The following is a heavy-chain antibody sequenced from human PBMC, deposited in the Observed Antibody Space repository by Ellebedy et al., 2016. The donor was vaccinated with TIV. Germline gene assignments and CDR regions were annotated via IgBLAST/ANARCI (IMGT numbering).Heavy chain of an antibody. CDR2: ISGSGGTT. CDR1: GFTFGDFA. D-gene: IGHD3-10*01. J-gene: IGHJ5*02. CDR3: AKDYFVSGSYGLNRWFDP. Sequence: ESLKISCAASGFTFGDFAMSWVRQAPGKGLEWVSSISGSGGTTYYADSVKGRLTISRDNAKNTLYLQMNSLSAEDTAVYYCAKDYFVSGSYGLNRWFDPWGQGTLVTVSS. V-gene: IGHV3-23*01.